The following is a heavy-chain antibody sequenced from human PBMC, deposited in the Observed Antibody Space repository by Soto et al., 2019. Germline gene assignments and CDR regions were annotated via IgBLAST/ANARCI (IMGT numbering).Heavy chain of an antibody. CDR1: GFTFSSYA. Sequence: GGSLRLSCAASGFTFSSYAMHWVLQAPCKGLEWVAVISYDGSNKYYADSVKGRFTISRDNSKNTLYLQMNSLRAEDTAVYYCARAYEGDYFDYWGQGTLVTVSS. CDR2: ISYDGSNK. J-gene: IGHJ4*02. V-gene: IGHV3-30-3*01. D-gene: IGHD3-16*01. CDR3: ARAYEGDYFDY.